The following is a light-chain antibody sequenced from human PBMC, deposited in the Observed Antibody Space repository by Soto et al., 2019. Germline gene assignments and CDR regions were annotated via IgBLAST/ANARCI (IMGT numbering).Light chain of an antibody. Sequence: EIVLTQSPATLSLSPGERATLSCRASQSVSSYLAWYQQKPGQAPRLLMYEASNRATGIPARFSGGGSGTDFTLTITRLEPEDFAMYYCQQYSSSRTFGQGTKVDIK. CDR1: QSVSSY. CDR3: QQYSSSRT. V-gene: IGKV3-20*01. J-gene: IGKJ1*01. CDR2: EAS.